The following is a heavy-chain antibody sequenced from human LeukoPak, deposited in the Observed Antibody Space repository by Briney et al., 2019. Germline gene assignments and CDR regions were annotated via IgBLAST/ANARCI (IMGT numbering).Heavy chain of an antibody. J-gene: IGHJ3*02. Sequence: SVKVSCKACGGTFSSYTISRVRQAPGQGLEWMGRIIPILGTANYAQKFQGRVTITADKSTSTAYMELSSLRSEDTAVYYCARERGIVGARAAFDIWGQGTMVTVSS. V-gene: IGHV1-69*08. CDR2: IIPILGTA. D-gene: IGHD1-26*01. CDR3: ARERGIVGARAAFDI. CDR1: GGTFSSYT.